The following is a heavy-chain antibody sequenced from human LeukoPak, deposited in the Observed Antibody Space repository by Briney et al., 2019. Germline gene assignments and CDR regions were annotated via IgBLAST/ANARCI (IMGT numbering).Heavy chain of an antibody. Sequence: PSETLSLTCTVSGDSISSSSSYWGWIRQPPGEGLEWIGSIYYSGSTYYNTSLKSRVTISVDTSKNQFSLRLNSVTAADTAVYYCARKSSGWYFTYWGQGTLVTVSS. CDR2: IYYSGST. J-gene: IGHJ4*02. CDR1: GDSISSSSSY. V-gene: IGHV4-39*01. D-gene: IGHD6-19*01. CDR3: ARKSSGWYFTY.